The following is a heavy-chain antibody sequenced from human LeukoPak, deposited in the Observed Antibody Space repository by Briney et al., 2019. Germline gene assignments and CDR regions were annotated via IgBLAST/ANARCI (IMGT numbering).Heavy chain of an antibody. CDR2: INPNSGGT. CDR1: GYTFTGYY. J-gene: IGHJ4*02. Sequence: ASVKVSCKASGYTFTGYYMHWVRQAPGQGLEWMGRINPNSGGTNYAQKFQGRVTMTRDTSISTAYMELSRLRSDDTAVYYCARAGKASVVTAPDFDYWGQGTLVTVSS. D-gene: IGHD2-21*02. CDR3: ARAGKASVVTAPDFDY. V-gene: IGHV1-2*06.